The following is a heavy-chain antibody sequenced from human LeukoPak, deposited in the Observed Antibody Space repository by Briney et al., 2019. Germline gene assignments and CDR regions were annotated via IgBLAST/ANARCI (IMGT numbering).Heavy chain of an antibody. CDR2: IWYDGSNK. D-gene: IGHD5-12*01. CDR1: GFTFSSYG. J-gene: IGHJ4*02. V-gene: IGHV3-33*01. Sequence: GRSLRLSCAASGFTFSSYGMHWVRQAPGKGLEWAAVIWYDGSNKYYADSVKGRFTISRDNSKNTLYLQMNSLRAEDTAVYYCARDRYSGYGGYFDYWGQGTLVTVSS. CDR3: ARDRYSGYGGYFDY.